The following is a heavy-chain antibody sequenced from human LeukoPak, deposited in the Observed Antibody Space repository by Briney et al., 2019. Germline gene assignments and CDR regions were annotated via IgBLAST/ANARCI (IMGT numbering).Heavy chain of an antibody. CDR3: AGGMGYITDY. V-gene: IGHV3-7*01. CDR1: GFTFSNYW. D-gene: IGHD1-1*01. CDR2: IKQDGSAK. Sequence: PGGSLRLSCAASGFTFSNYWMNWVRQAPGKGLEWVANIKQDGSAKNYVDSVKGRFTISRDNAKNSLYLQMNSLRGDDTAVYYCAGGMGYITDYWGQGILVTVSS. J-gene: IGHJ4*02.